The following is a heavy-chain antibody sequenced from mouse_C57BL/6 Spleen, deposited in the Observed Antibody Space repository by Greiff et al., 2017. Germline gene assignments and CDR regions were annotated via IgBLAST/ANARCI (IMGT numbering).Heavy chain of an antibody. CDR2: IYPGDGDT. D-gene: IGHD3-2*02. V-gene: IGHV1-82*01. CDR1: GYAFSSSW. Sequence: QVQLQQSGPELVKPGASVKISCKASGYAFSSSWMNWVKQRPGKGLEWIGRIYPGDGDTNYNGKFKGKATLTADKSSSTAYMQLSSLTSEDTAVYFCAEQLRLPSMDYWGQGTSVTVSS. J-gene: IGHJ4*01. CDR3: AEQLRLPSMDY.